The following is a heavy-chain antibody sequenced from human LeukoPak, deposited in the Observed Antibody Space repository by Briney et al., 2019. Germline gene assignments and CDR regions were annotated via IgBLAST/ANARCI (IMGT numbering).Heavy chain of an antibody. CDR2: ISAYNGNT. Sequence: GASVKVSCKASGYTFTSYGISWVRQAPGQGLEWMGWISAYNGNTNYAQKLQGRVTMTTDTSTSTAYMELRSLRSDDTAVYYCARDELRWNPRFPGYWGQGTLVTVSS. D-gene: IGHD1-1*01. V-gene: IGHV1-18*01. J-gene: IGHJ4*02. CDR3: ARDELRWNPRFPGY. CDR1: GYTFTSYG.